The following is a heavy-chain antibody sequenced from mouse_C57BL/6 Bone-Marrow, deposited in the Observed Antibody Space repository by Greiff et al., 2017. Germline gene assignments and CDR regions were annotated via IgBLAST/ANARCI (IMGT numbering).Heavy chain of an antibody. Sequence: EVKLMESGGGLVKPGGSLKLSCAASGFTFSDYGMHWVRQAPEKGLGWVAYISSGSSTIYYADTVKGRFTISRDNAKNTLFLQMTSLRSEDTAMYYCARPTAQATFFDYWGQGTTLTVSS. CDR1: GFTFSDYG. V-gene: IGHV5-17*01. J-gene: IGHJ2*01. CDR2: ISSGSSTI. D-gene: IGHD3-2*02. CDR3: ARPTAQATFFDY.